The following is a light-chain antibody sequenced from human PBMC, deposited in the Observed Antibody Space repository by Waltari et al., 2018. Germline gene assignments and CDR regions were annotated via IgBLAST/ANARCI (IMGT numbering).Light chain of an antibody. J-gene: IGKJ3*01. CDR3: QQYYDVPFA. Sequence: VMTQSPESLAVSLGERAPTPRTSTPSVLYSSNNKNYLAWYQQKPGQPPKLLIYWASTRESGVPDRFSGSGSGTDFTLTISSLQAEDVAVYYCQQYYDVPFAFGPGTKVNIK. CDR2: WAS. CDR1: PSVLYSSNNKNY. V-gene: IGKV4-1*01.